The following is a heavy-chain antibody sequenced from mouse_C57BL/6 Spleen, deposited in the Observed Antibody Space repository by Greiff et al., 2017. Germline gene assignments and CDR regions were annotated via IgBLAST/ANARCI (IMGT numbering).Heavy chain of an antibody. CDR1: GFSLSTFGMG. CDR3: ARMRNDYDGDWYFDV. D-gene: IGHD2-4*01. Sequence: QVQLKESGPGILQPSQTLSLTCSFSGFSLSTFGMGVGWIRQPSGKGLEWLAHIWWDDDKYYNPALKSRLTISKDTSKNQVFLKIANVDTADTATYYCARMRNDYDGDWYFDVWGTGTTVTVSS. V-gene: IGHV8-8*01. J-gene: IGHJ1*03. CDR2: IWWDDDK.